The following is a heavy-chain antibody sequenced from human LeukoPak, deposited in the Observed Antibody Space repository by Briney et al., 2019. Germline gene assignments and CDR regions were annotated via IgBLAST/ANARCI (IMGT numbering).Heavy chain of an antibody. Sequence: ASVKVSCKASGYTFTSYDINWVRQATGQGLEWMGWMNPNSGNTGYAQKFQGRVTMTRNTSISTAYMELSSLRSEDTAVYYCARVPPGSRSWDYVWGSYRRGGQWFDPWGQGTLVTVSS. CDR1: GYTFTSYD. V-gene: IGHV1-8*01. J-gene: IGHJ5*02. CDR2: MNPNSGNT. D-gene: IGHD3-16*02. CDR3: ARVPPGSRSWDYVWGSYRRGGQWFDP.